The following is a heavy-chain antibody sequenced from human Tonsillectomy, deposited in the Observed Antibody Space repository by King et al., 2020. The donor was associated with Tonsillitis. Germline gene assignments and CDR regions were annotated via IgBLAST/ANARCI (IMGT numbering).Heavy chain of an antibody. CDR1: GGTSSNYI. V-gene: IGHV1-69*01. J-gene: IGHJ6*03. D-gene: IGHD3-10*01. Sequence: VQLVQSGAEVKKPGSSVKVSCKASGGTSSNYIITWVRQAPGQGLEWMGGIIPIFGTPNYVEKFQGRVTITADESTSTAYMELSSLRSDDTAVYYCARAVPKEFYYYYYMDVWGIGTTVTVSS. CDR2: IIPIFGTP. CDR3: ARAVPKEFYYYYYMDV.